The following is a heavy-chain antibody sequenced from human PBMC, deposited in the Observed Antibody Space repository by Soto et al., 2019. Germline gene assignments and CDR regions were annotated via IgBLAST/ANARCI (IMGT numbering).Heavy chain of an antibody. Sequence: GGSLRLSCAASGFTFSSYALHWFRRAPGKGLEWVALISYDGTNKFYADSVKGRFTISRDDSKSTLYLQMNSLGPEDTAAYYCARDRGYSGYDGMDYWGQGTLVTVSS. CDR3: ARDRGYSGYDGMDY. CDR1: GFTFSSYA. D-gene: IGHD5-12*01. J-gene: IGHJ4*02. CDR2: ISYDGTNK. V-gene: IGHV3-30-3*01.